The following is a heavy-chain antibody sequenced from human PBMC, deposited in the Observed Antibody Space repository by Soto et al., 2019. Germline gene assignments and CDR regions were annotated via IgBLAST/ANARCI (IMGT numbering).Heavy chain of an antibody. CDR1: GGTFSSYA. CDR3: ARVPNRFLEWPGGDY. V-gene: IGHV1-69*12. J-gene: IGHJ4*02. Sequence: QVQLVQSGAEVKKPGSSVKVSCKASGGTFSSYAISWVRQAPGQGLEWMGGIIPIFGTANYTQKFQGRVTITADEPTSTAYMELSSLRSEDTAVYYCARVPNRFLEWPGGDYWGQGTLVTVSS. CDR2: IIPIFGTA. D-gene: IGHD3-3*01.